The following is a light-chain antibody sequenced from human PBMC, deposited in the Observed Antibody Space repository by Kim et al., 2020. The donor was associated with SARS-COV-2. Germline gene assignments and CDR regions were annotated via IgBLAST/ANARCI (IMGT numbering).Light chain of an antibody. CDR2: RNN. CDR1: STNIGSNY. Sequence: RVTISVSGGSTNIGSNYVYWYQQHPGTAPKLHIYRNNQRPSGVPDRFSGSKSGTSASLAISGLRSEDEADYYCAAWDDSLSGRYVFGTGTKVTVL. CDR3: AAWDDSLSGRYV. V-gene: IGLV1-47*01. J-gene: IGLJ1*01.